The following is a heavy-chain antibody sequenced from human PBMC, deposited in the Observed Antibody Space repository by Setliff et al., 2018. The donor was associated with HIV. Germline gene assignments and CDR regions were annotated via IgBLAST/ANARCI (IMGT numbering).Heavy chain of an antibody. D-gene: IGHD3-3*01. CDR1: GFTFSSYW. J-gene: IGHJ6*03. V-gene: IGHV3-7*01. CDR3: ARIYDFWSGYQNYYHYYMDV. Sequence: PGGSLRLSCAASGFTFSSYWMSWVRQAPGKGLEWVANIKQDGSEKSYVDSVKGRFTISRDNAKNSLYLQMNSLRAEDTAVFYCARIYDFWSGYQNYYHYYMDVWGKGTTVTVSS. CDR2: IKQDGSEK.